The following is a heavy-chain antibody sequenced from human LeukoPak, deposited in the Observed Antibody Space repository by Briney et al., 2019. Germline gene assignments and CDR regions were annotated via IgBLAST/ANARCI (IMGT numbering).Heavy chain of an antibody. Sequence: GGSLRLSCAVSGIALSNYGVSWVRQAPGKGLEWVAGISDSGGSTNYADSVKGRFTISRDNPKNTLYLQMNSLRAEDTAVYFCAKRGVVIRVILVGFHKEAYYFDSWGQGALVTVSS. CDR2: ISDSGGST. CDR1: GIALSNYG. V-gene: IGHV3-23*01. J-gene: IGHJ4*02. D-gene: IGHD3-22*01. CDR3: AKRGVVIRVILVGFHKEAYYFDS.